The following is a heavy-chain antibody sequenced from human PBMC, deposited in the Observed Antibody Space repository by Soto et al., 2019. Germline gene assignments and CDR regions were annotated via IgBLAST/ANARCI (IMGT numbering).Heavy chain of an antibody. CDR2: INPNSGGT. V-gene: IGHV1-2*04. D-gene: IGHD1-26*01. J-gene: IGHJ3*02. Sequence: ASVKVSCKASGYTFTGYYMHWVRQAPGQGLEWMGWINPNSGGTNYAQKFQGWVTMNRNTSISTAYMELSRLRSDDTAVYYCARDKDGYSGQPAFDIWGQGTMVTVSS. CDR3: ARDKDGYSGQPAFDI. CDR1: GYTFTGYY.